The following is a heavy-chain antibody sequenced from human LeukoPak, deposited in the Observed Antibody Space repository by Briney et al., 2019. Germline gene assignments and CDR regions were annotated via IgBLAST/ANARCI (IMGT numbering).Heavy chain of an antibody. Sequence: SETLSLTCTVSGGSISSYYWSWIRQPPGKGLEWIGYIYYSGSTNYNPSLKSRVTISVDTSKNQFSLKLSSVTAADTAVYYCARVGLGGAYCGGDCYLYYFDYWGQGTLVTVSS. CDR3: ARVGLGGAYCGGDCYLYYFDY. CDR1: GGSISSYY. V-gene: IGHV4-59*01. CDR2: IYYSGST. D-gene: IGHD2-21*01. J-gene: IGHJ4*02.